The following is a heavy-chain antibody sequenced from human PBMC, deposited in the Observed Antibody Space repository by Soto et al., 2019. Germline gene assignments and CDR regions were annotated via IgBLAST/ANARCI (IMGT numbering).Heavy chain of an antibody. CDR2: ISDDGTKK. D-gene: IGHD3-3*01. Sequence: SLRLSCKASALTFRRNTKLWFRQVPGKKLEWVAVISDDGTKKFYVESVKGRFSVSRDKSRNTMYLQMNSLREDDTAVYFCAGERESSSLFLSGFDYWGQGT. CDR3: AGERESSSLFLSGFDY. V-gene: IGHV3-30-3*01. CDR1: ALTFRRNT. J-gene: IGHJ4*02.